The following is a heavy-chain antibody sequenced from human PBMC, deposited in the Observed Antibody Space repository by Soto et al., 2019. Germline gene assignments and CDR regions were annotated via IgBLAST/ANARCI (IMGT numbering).Heavy chain of an antibody. Sequence: QVQLVQSGGEVKKPGASVKFSCKASGYTFTIYGINWVRQAPGQGLEWMGWISPDNGNTNYAQKLQGRVTMTTDTSTSTASMELRSLRSDDTAVYYCARALGYSGYAGMDVWGQGTTVTVSS. CDR3: ARALGYSGYAGMDV. D-gene: IGHD5-12*01. CDR2: ISPDNGNT. V-gene: IGHV1-18*01. J-gene: IGHJ6*02. CDR1: GYTFTIYG.